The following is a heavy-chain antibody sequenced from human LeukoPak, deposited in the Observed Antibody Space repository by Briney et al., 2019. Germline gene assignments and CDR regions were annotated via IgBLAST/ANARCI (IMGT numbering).Heavy chain of an antibody. J-gene: IGHJ6*02. Sequence: GGSLRLSCAASGFTFSSYSMNWVRQAPGKGLEWVSSISSSSSYIYYADSMKGRFTISRDNAKNSLYLQMNSLRAEDTAVYYCARDFHIVVVTATYYYGMDVWGQGTTVTVSS. CDR1: GFTFSSYS. V-gene: IGHV3-21*01. CDR2: ISSSSSYI. CDR3: ARDFHIVVVTATYYYGMDV. D-gene: IGHD2-21*02.